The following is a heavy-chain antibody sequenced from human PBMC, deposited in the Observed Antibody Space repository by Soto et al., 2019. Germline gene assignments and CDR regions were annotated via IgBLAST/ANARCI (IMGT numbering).Heavy chain of an antibody. CDR3: ARRNGTKGYYYYGMDV. CDR2: THDSGST. V-gene: IGHV4-59*08. CDR1: GGSISSYY. Sequence: PSETLSLTCTVSGGSISSYYWSLIRQSPGKGLEWIGYTHDSGSTYYNPSLKSRVTISVDTSKNQFSLKLSSVTAADTAVYYCARRNGTKGYYYYGMDVWGQGTTVTVSS. D-gene: IGHD1-1*01. J-gene: IGHJ6*02.